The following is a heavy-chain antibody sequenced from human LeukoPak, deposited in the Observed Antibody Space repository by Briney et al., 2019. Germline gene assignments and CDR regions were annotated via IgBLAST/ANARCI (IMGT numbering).Heavy chain of an antibody. CDR2: IIPIFGTA. D-gene: IGHD1-20*01. Sequence: SVKVSCKASGGTFSSYAISWVRQAPGQGLEWMGGIIPIFGTANYAQKFQGRVTITTDESTSTDYMELSSLRSEDTAVYYCARDTPHNWNDVGDYYYMDVWGKGTTVTVSS. CDR3: ARDTPHNWNDVGDYYYMDV. CDR1: GGTFSSYA. V-gene: IGHV1-69*05. J-gene: IGHJ6*03.